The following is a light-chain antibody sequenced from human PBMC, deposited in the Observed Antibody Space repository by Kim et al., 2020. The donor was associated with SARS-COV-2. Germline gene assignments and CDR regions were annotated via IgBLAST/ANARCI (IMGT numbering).Light chain of an antibody. V-gene: IGLV3-1*01. CDR2: QDS. CDR3: QAWDSSTVV. Sequence: VSPGQTASITCSGDKLGDKYACWYQQKPGQSPVQVIYQDSKRPSGIPERFSGSNAGNTATLTISGTQAMDEADYYCQAWDSSTVVFGGGTQLTVL. J-gene: IGLJ2*01. CDR1: KLGDKY.